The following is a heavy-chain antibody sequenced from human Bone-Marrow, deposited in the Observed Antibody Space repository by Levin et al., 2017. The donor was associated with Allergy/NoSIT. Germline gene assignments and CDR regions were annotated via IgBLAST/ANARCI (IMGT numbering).Heavy chain of an antibody. D-gene: IGHD1-1*01. J-gene: IGHJ3*02. Sequence: SCVTSAFIFDDYTMHWVRQAPGKGLEWVSGLSWNGDVIGFADSVKGRFSISRDNAKNSLYLQMNNLRVEDTALYYCAKAVGLGTINAFDIWGQGTLVTVSS. V-gene: IGHV3-9*01. CDR2: LSWNGDVI. CDR3: AKAVGLGTINAFDI. CDR1: AFIFDDYT.